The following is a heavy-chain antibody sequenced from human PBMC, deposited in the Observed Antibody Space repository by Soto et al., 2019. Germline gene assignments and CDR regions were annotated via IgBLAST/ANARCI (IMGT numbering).Heavy chain of an antibody. J-gene: IGHJ4*02. CDR2: IIPIFGTA. Sequence: ASVKVSCKASGGTFSSYAISWVRQAPGQGLEWMGGIIPIFGTANYAQKFQGRVTITADESTSTAYMELSSLRSEDTAVYYCARADDYGETDYFDYWGQGTLVTVSS. V-gene: IGHV1-69*13. CDR3: ARADDYGETDYFDY. D-gene: IGHD4-17*01. CDR1: GGTFSSYA.